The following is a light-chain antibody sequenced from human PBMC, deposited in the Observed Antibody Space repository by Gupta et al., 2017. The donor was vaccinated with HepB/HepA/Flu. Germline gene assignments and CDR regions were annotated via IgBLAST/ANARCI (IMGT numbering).Light chain of an antibody. CDR1: GSNIGAGYD. V-gene: IGLV1-40*01. J-gene: IGLJ2*01. CDR2: GNS. CDR3: QSYDSSPVV. Sequence: QSVLTQPPSVSGAPGQRVTISCTGSGSNIGAGYDVHWYQQLPGTAPKLLIYGNSNRPSGVPDRFSGSKSGTSASLAITGLQAEDEADYYCQSYDSSPVVFGGGTKLTVL.